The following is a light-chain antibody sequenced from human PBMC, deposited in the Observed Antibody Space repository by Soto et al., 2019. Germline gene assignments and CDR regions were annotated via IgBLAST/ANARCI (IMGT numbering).Light chain of an antibody. CDR3: QQYDNWPPT. J-gene: IGKJ1*01. CDR2: GAS. CDR1: QSVSSN. V-gene: IGKV3-15*01. Sequence: EIVMTQSPATLSVSPGERDTLSCRANQSVSSNLAWYQQKPGQAPRLLIYGASTRATGIPARFSGSGSGTEFTLTISSLQSEDFAVYYCQQYDNWPPTFGQGTKV.